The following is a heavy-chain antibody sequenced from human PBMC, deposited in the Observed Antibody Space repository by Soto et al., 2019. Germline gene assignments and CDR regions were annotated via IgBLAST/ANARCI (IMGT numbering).Heavy chain of an antibody. D-gene: IGHD3-22*01. CDR3: ARDRYGTDRYYYGMDV. CDR2: IIPIFGTA. V-gene: IGHV1-69*13. Sequence: SVKVSCKASGGTFSSYAISWVRQAPGQGLEWMGGIIPIFGTANYAQKFQGRVTITADESTSTAYMELSSLRSEDTAVYYCARDRYGTDRYYYGMDVWGQGTTVTVSS. J-gene: IGHJ6*02. CDR1: GGTFSSYA.